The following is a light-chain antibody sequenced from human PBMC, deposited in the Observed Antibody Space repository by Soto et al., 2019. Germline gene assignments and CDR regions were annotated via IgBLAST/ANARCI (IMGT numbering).Light chain of an antibody. J-gene: IGLJ2*01. CDR3: AVWIGSLNTVV. CDR1: SSNIGSNT. V-gene: IGLV1-44*01. Sequence: QSVLTQPPSASGTPGQRVTISCSGSSSNIGSNTVNWYQQLPGTAPKLLIYSTNQRPSGVPDRFSGSKSGTSASLAISGLQSEDEAEYFCAVWIGSLNTVVFGGGTKVTVL. CDR2: STN.